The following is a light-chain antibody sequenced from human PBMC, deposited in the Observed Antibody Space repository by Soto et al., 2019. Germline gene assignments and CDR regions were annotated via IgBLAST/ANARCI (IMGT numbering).Light chain of an antibody. J-gene: IGKJ1*01. CDR3: QQYNGYWT. CDR2: EAS. V-gene: IGKV1-5*03. Sequence: DIKMTQSPSTLSASVGDRVTITCRASQSISDSLAWYQQKPGKAPKLLIYEASSLKSGVPSRFSGSRSGTEYTLTISSLQPDDFATYYCQQYNGYWTFGQGTKVELK. CDR1: QSISDS.